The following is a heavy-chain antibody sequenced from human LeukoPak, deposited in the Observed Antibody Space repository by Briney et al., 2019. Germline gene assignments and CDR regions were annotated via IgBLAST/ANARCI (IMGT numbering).Heavy chain of an antibody. V-gene: IGHV4-30-2*01. Sequence: SQTLSLTCAVSGGSISSGGYSWSWIRQPPGKGLEWIGYIYHSGSTYYNPSLKSRVTISVDRSKNQFSLKLSSVTAADTAVYYCARGEGDYYFDYWGQGTLVTVSS. CDR3: ARGEGDYYFDY. CDR1: GGSISSGGYS. J-gene: IGHJ4*02. D-gene: IGHD2-21*02. CDR2: IYHSGST.